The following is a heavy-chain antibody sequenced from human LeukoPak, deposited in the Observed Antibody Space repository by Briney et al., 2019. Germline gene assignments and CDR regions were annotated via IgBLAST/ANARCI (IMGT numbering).Heavy chain of an antibody. Sequence: KPSETLSLTCAVYGGSFSGYYWSWIRQPPGKGLEWIGEINHSGSTNYNPSLKSRVTISVDTSKNQFSLKLSSVAAADTAVYYCARGIADWEWWMSPPNWFDPWGQGTLVTVSS. CDR3: ARGIADWEWWMSPPNWFDP. CDR1: GGSFSGYY. D-gene: IGHD2-15*01. CDR2: INHSGST. J-gene: IGHJ5*02. V-gene: IGHV4-34*01.